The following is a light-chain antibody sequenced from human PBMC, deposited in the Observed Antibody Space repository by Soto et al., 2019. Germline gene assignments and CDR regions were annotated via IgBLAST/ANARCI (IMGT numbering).Light chain of an antibody. J-gene: IGKJ5*01. CDR1: QSVSSY. Sequence: EIVLTQSPATLSLSPGERATLSCRASQSVSSYLGWYQQKPGQAPRLLIYDASSMATGIPARFSGSGSGTDFTLTISSLEPEDFAFYYCQERSKTITFGQGTRLEIK. CDR3: QERSKTIT. V-gene: IGKV3-11*01. CDR2: DAS.